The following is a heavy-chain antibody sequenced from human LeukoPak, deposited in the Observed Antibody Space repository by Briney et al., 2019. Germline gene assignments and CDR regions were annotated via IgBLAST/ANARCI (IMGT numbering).Heavy chain of an antibody. J-gene: IGHJ4*02. V-gene: IGHV3-23*01. CDR1: GFTFSSFA. CDR3: AKGRGSPYYFEY. Sequence: LPGGSLRLSCAASGFTFSSFAMTWVRQAPGKGLEWVSAISGSGASTYYADSVKGRFTISRDNSKNTLYLQMNSLRAEDTAVYYCAKGRGSPYYFEYWGQGTLVTVSS. D-gene: IGHD1-26*01. CDR2: ISGSGAST.